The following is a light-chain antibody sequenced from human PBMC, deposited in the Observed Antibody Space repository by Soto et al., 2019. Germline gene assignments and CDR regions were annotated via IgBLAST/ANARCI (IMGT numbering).Light chain of an antibody. J-gene: IGLJ1*01. CDR3: SLYTSNGSLI. CDR2: DVN. CDR1: TSDIDNYDS. Sequence: QSALTQPPSVSGSPGQSVTISCTGTTSDIDNYDSVSWYQQAPGTAPKLIIYDVNNRPSGAPDRFSGSTSGNTASLTISRLQAEDETGYFCSLYTSNGSLIFGPGTKLTVL. V-gene: IGLV2-18*01.